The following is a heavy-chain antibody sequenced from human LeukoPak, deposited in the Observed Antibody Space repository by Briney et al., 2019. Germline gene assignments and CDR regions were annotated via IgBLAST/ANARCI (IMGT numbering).Heavy chain of an antibody. CDR1: GGTFSSYA. CDR3: AIRGYCSSTGCYDDY. V-gene: IGHV1-69*13. J-gene: IGHJ4*02. Sequence: ASVKVSCKASGGTFSSYAISWVRQAPGQGLEWMGGIIPIFGTANYAQKFQGRVTITADESTSTAYMELSSLRSEDTAVYYCAIRGYCSSTGCYDDYWGQGTLVTVSS. CDR2: IIPIFGTA. D-gene: IGHD2-2*01.